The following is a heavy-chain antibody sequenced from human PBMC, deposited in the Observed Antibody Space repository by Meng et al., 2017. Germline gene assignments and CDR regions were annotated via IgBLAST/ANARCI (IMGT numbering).Heavy chain of an antibody. J-gene: IGHJ4*02. D-gene: IGHD5-24*01. Sequence: GESLKISCAASGFTVSSNYMSWVRQAPGKGLEWVSVIYSGGSTYYADSVKGRFTIPRDNSKNTLYLQMNSLRAEDTAVYYCARESRDGYNSYWGQGTVVTVSS. CDR2: IYSGGST. CDR3: ARESRDGYNSY. CDR1: GFTVSSNY. V-gene: IGHV3-66*02.